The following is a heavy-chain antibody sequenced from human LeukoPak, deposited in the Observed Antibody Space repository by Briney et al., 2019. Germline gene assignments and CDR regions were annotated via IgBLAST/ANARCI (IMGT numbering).Heavy chain of an antibody. J-gene: IGHJ5*02. Sequence: GASVKVSCKASGGTFSHYAISWVRQAPGQGLEWLGGTIPMFGSAKYAQKFQGRVTITTDESATIVYMQLISLRSEDTAVYYCVRRQALRGRHKTFDPWGQGTLVTVTS. CDR1: GGTFSHYA. CDR3: VRRQALRGRHKTFDP. CDR2: TIPMFGSA. V-gene: IGHV1-69*05. D-gene: IGHD6-25*01.